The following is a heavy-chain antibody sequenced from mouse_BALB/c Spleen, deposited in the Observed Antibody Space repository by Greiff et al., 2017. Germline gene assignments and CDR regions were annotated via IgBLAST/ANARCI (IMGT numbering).Heavy chain of an antibody. D-gene: IGHD2-4*01. Sequence: EVMLVESGGGLVKPGGSLKLSCAASGFTFSSYAMSWVRQTPEKRLEWVASISSGGSTYYPDSVKVRFTIARDNATNILYLQMSSLRSEDTAMYYCEGAYDYDGFGYAMDYWGQGTTVTVSS. CDR1: GFTFSSYA. V-gene: IGHV5-6-5*01. J-gene: IGHJ4*01. CDR2: ISSGGST. CDR3: EGAYDYDGFGYAMDY.